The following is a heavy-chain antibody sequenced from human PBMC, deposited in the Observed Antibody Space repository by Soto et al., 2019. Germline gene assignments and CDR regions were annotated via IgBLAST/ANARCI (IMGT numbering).Heavy chain of an antibody. D-gene: IGHD5-12*01. V-gene: IGHV3-9*01. Sequence: EVQLVESGGGLVQPGRSLRLSCAASGFTFDDYVMHWVRQSPGKGLEWVSGIDWNSGRLGYADSVKGRFTISRDNAQNSLYLQMNSLRAEDTALYYCARDGGGDGYNYGWYFDLWGRGTLVTVSS. CDR1: GFTFDDYV. CDR2: IDWNSGRL. CDR3: ARDGGGDGYNYGWYFDL. J-gene: IGHJ2*01.